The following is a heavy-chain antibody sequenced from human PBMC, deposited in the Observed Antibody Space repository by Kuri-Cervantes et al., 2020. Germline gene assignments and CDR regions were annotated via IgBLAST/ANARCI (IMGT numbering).Heavy chain of an antibody. CDR3: ARTWIQLWLGWFDP. J-gene: IGHJ5*02. CDR1: GGTFSSYA. CDR2: INPSGGST. Sequence: ASVKVSCKASGGTFSSYAISWVRQAPGQGLEWMGIINPSGGSTSYAQKFQGRVTMTRDTSTSTVYMELSSLRSEDTAVYYCARTWIQLWLGWFDPWGQGTLVTVS. D-gene: IGHD5-18*01. V-gene: IGHV1-46*01.